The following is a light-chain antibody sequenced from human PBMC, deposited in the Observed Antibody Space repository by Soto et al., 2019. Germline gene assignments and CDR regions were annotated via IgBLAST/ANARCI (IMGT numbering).Light chain of an antibody. V-gene: IGKV3-20*01. Sequence: EIVLTQSPGTLSLSPGERATLSYRASQSVSSSSLAWYQQKPGQPPRLLIYGASSRATGIPDRFSGSGSGTDFSLTISRLEPEDFAVYYCQQYGSSPRTFGQGTKLEIK. CDR1: QSVSSSS. J-gene: IGKJ2*01. CDR3: QQYGSSPRT. CDR2: GAS.